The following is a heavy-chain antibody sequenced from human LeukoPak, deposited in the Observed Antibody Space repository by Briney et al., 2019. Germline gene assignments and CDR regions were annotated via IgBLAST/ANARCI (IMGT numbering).Heavy chain of an antibody. D-gene: IGHD4-17*01. J-gene: IGHJ4*02. Sequence: GGSLRLSRAASGFTFSSYAMSWVRQAPGKGLEWVSAISGSGGSTYYADSVKGRFTISRDNSKNTLYLQMNSLRAEDTAVYYCAKDLEATVTTFFDYWGQGTLVTVSS. CDR1: GFTFSSYA. V-gene: IGHV3-23*01. CDR3: AKDLEATVTTFFDY. CDR2: ISGSGGST.